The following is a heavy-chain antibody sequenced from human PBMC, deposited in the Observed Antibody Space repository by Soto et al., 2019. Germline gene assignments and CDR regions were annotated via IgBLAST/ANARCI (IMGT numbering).Heavy chain of an antibody. V-gene: IGHV4-4*02. J-gene: IGHJ5*02. CDR1: GVSIGSHDW. D-gene: IGHD5-18*01. Sequence: QVQLQESGPGLVKPSGTLSLTCAVSGVSIGSHDWWTWVRQPPGKGLEWIGESHQSGNTNYNSSLATRVPISLDTSKNPFSLQLSSVSVAVTAVYYCATRDTGRVSWGQGTLVTVSS. CDR3: ATRDTGRVS. CDR2: SHQSGNT.